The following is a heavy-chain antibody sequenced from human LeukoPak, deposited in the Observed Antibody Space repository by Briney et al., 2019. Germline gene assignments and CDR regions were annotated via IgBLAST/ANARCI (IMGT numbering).Heavy chain of an antibody. CDR2: IYYSGST. Sequence: PSETLSLTRTISGGSISSSSYYWGWIRQPPGKGLEWIGSIYYSGSTYYNPSLKSRVTISVDTSKNQFSLKLSSVTAADTAVYYCARRVDYYGSGSQNWFDPWGQGTLVTVSS. D-gene: IGHD3-10*01. CDR1: GGSISSSSYY. CDR3: ARRVDYYGSGSQNWFDP. J-gene: IGHJ5*02. V-gene: IGHV4-39*01.